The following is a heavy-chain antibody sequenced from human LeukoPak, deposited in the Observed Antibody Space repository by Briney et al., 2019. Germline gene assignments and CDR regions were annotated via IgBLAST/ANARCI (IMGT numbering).Heavy chain of an antibody. Sequence: SETLSLTCTVSGGSISSYYWSWIRQPPGKGLEGIGYIYYSGSTNYNPSLKSRVTISVDTSKNQFSLKLTSVTAADTALYYCARNLRGDYSNSWFDPWGQGTLVTVSS. CDR2: IYYSGST. CDR3: ARNLRGDYSNSWFDP. D-gene: IGHD4-11*01. J-gene: IGHJ5*02. CDR1: GGSISSYY. V-gene: IGHV4-59*08.